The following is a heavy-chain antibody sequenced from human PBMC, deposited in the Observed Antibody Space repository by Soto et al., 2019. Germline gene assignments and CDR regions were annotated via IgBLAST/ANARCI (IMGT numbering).Heavy chain of an antibody. CDR2: FSCSGCTI. V-gene: IGHV3-48*03. D-gene: IGHD3-3*01. Sequence: PGVSLRVSCAASGFNFSSYELHWLRQAPGKGLEWYSFFSCSGCTIYYADSVKGRFTISRDNAKNSLYLQMNSLRAEDTAVYYCARGSSLEWLLPSGWVVYFDYWGQGTQVTVYS. CDR3: ARGSSLEWLLPSGWVVYFDY. J-gene: IGHJ4*02. CDR1: GFNFSSYE.